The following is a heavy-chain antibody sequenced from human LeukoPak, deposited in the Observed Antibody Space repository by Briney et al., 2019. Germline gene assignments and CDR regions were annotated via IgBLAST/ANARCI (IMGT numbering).Heavy chain of an antibody. J-gene: IGHJ4*02. D-gene: IGHD3-10*01. CDR1: GGSISVGSYY. CDR3: ARDGVVYGQVA. Sequence: SETLSLTCTVSGGSISVGSYYWSWIRQPAGKGLEWIGRIYTTGGTNYNPSLKSRVTISVDSPKNQFSLKLSSVTAADTAVYYCARDGVVYGQVAWGQGTLVTVSS. CDR2: IYTTGGT. V-gene: IGHV4-61*02.